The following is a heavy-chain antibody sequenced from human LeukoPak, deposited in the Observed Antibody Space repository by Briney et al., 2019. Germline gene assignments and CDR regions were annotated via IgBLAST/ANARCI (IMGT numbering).Heavy chain of an antibody. Sequence: GSSVKVSCKASGGTFSSYAISWVRQAPGQGLEWMGRIIPIFGTANYAQKFQGRGTITTDESTSTAYMELSSLRSEDTAVYYCASSNLAYCGGDCYSAFDYWGQGTLVTVSS. V-gene: IGHV1-69*05. CDR3: ASSNLAYCGGDCYSAFDY. J-gene: IGHJ4*02. CDR1: GGTFSSYA. D-gene: IGHD2-21*02. CDR2: IIPIFGTA.